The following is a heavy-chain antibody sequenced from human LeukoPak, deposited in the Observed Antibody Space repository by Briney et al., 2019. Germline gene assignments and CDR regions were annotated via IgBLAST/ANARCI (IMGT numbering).Heavy chain of an antibody. CDR1: GFTFSSYS. D-gene: IGHD5-12*01. V-gene: IGHV3-48*02. CDR3: ARDQRRYSGYDYCFDY. CDR2: ISSSSSTI. Sequence: GGSLRLSCAASGFTFSSYSMNWVRQAPGKGLEWVSYISSSSSTIYYADSVKGRFTISRDNAKNSLYLQMNSLRDEDTAVYYCARDQRRYSGYDYCFDYWGQGTLVTVSS. J-gene: IGHJ4*02.